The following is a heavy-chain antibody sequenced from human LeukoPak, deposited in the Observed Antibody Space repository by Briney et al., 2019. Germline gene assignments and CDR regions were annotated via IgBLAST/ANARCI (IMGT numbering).Heavy chain of an antibody. V-gene: IGHV4-31*03. CDR1: GDSISSGDYY. J-gene: IGHJ4*02. CDR3: ARVGSGDSSGYYPFDY. D-gene: IGHD3-22*01. CDR2: IYYSGST. Sequence: PSETLSLTCTVSGDSISSGDYYWSWIRQHPGKGLEWIGYIYYSGSTYYNPSLKSRVTISVDTSENQLSLKLSSVTAADTAVYYCARVGSGDSSGYYPFDYWGQGTLVTVSS.